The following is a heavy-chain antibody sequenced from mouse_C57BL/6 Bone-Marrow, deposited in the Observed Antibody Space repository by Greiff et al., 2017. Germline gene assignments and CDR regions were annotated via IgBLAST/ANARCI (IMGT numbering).Heavy chain of an antibody. J-gene: IGHJ3*01. D-gene: IGHD2-5*01. CDR1: GYTFTDYN. Sequence: EVKLQESGPELVKPGASVKMSCKASGYTFTDYNMHWVKQSHGKSLEWIGYINPNNGGTSYNQKFKGKATLTVNKSSSTAYMELRSLTSEDSAVYYCARPSAYYSNYGFAYWGQGTLVTVSA. CDR3: ARPSAYYSNYGFAY. V-gene: IGHV1-22*01. CDR2: INPNNGGT.